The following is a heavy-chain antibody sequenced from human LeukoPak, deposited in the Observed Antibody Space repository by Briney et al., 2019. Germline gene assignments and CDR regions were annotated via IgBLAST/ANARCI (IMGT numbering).Heavy chain of an antibody. CDR1: GFTFSSYG. V-gene: IGHV3-30*18. D-gene: IGHD4-23*01. J-gene: IGHJ4*02. CDR3: AQEGGNPSYFDY. CDR2: ISYDGSNK. Sequence: PGGSLRLSCAASGFTFSSYGMHWVRQAPGKGLEWVAVISYDGSNKYYADSVKGRFTISRDNSKNTLYLQMNSLRAEDTAVYYCAQEGGNPSYFDYWGQGTLVTVSS.